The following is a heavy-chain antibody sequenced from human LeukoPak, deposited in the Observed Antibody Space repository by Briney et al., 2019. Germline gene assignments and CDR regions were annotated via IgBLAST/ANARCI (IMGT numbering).Heavy chain of an antibody. CDR1: GFTFNNYA. V-gene: IGHV3-23*01. CDR2: ISGSGGDT. CDR3: AKGPKLGDGFHCDY. D-gene: IGHD5-24*01. Sequence: PGGSLRLSCAASGFTFNNYAPSWVRQAPGKGLEWVSAISGSGGDTYYADSVKGRFTISRDISKNTLYLQMNSLRVEDTAVYYCAKGPKLGDGFHCDYWGQGTLVTVSS. J-gene: IGHJ4*02.